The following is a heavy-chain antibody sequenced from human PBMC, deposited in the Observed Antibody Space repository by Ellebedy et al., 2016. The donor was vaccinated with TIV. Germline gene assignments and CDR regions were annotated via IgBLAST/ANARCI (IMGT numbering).Heavy chain of an antibody. D-gene: IGHD6-13*01. J-gene: IGHJ4*02. CDR3: AADRSISWYFF. Sequence: MPGGSLRLSCTVSGDSMSSRNLYWGWVRQAPGEGLQWIGSIYSTWNKYYNPSLESRVSISIDTSKNQFSLKLTSVTAADTAVYYCAADRSISWYFFWGQGTLVTVSS. CDR2: IYSTWNK. CDR1: GDSMSSRNLY. V-gene: IGHV4-39*07.